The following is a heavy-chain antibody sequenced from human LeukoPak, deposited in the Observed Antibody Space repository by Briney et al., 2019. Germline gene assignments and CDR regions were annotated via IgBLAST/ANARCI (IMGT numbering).Heavy chain of an antibody. CDR1: GGPISSGGYY. J-gene: IGHJ6*03. D-gene: IGHD3-10*01. CDR2: IYYSGST. Sequence: SETLSLTCTVSGGPISSGGYYWSWIRQHPGKGLEWIGYIYYSGSTYYNPSLKSRVTISVDTSKNQFSLKLSSVTAADTAVYYCARERSWFGELQYYYYYMDVWGKGTAVTVSS. CDR3: ARERSWFGELQYYYYYMDV. V-gene: IGHV4-31*03.